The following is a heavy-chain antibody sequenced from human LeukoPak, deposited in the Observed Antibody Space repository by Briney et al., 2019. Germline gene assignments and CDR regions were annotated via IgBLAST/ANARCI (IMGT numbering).Heavy chain of an antibody. CDR2: IKEDGSEE. D-gene: IGHD2-8*01. CDR1: GFTFSNYW. J-gene: IGHJ4*02. Sequence: TGGSLRLSCEASGFTFSNYWMSWGRQAPGKGLEWLANIKEDGSEEYYVDSVKGRFTISRDNAKNALYLQMRYLRAEDSAVYYCARDYDGVRVNWWGQGTLVTVSS. CDR3: ARDYDGVRVNW. V-gene: IGHV3-7*04.